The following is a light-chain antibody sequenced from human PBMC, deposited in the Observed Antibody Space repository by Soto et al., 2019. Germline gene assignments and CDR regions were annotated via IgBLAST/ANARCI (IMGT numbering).Light chain of an antibody. CDR1: QPIRND. Sequence: EVVLTQSPAILSLSPGETATLSCRAGQPIRNDLGWYQQRPGQAPRLLIYGASNRATGIPDRFSGSGSGTDFTLTITRLAPEDFAIYYCRQRAVWPLSFGGGTKV. V-gene: IGKV3-11*01. J-gene: IGKJ4*01. CDR3: RQRAVWPLS. CDR2: GAS.